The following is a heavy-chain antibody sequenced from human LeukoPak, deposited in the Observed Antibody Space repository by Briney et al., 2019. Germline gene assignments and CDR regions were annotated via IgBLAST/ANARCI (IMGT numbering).Heavy chain of an antibody. J-gene: IGHJ4*02. Sequence: GGSLRLSWAAPGXTFSSYAVSWVRQAPGKGLEWVSAISGSGGSTYYADSVKGRFTISRDNSKNTLYLQMNSLRAEDTAVYYCAKDFAEGFFDYWGQGTLVTVSS. CDR1: GXTFSSYA. V-gene: IGHV3-23*01. CDR3: AKDFAEGFFDY. CDR2: ISGSGGST.